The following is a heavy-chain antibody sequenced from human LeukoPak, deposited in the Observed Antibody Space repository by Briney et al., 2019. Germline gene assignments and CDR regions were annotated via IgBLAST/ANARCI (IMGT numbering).Heavy chain of an antibody. D-gene: IGHD2-15*01. J-gene: IGHJ4*02. CDR2: ISGSGGST. CDR3: AKDVYCSGGSCYAFDY. V-gene: IGHV3-23*01. Sequence: GGSLRLSCAASGFTFSSYAMSWVRQAPGKGLEWVSAISGSGGSTYYADSVKGRFTISRDNSKSTLYLQMSSLRAEDTAVYYCAKDVYCSGGSCYAFDYWGQGTLVTVSS. CDR1: GFTFSSYA.